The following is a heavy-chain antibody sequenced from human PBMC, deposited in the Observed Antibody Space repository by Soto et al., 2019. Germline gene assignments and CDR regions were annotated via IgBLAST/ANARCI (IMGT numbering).Heavy chain of an antibody. CDR3: AKPPLYSSGWHYFDY. Sequence: PGGSLRLSCAASEFTFSSYVIHWVRQAPGKGLEWVSVISGSGGSKYFADSVKGRFTISRDSSKNTLYLQMNSLRAEDTAVYYCAKPPLYSSGWHYFDYWGQGTLVTVSS. CDR1: EFTFSSYV. D-gene: IGHD6-19*01. J-gene: IGHJ4*02. CDR2: ISGSGGSK. V-gene: IGHV3-23*01.